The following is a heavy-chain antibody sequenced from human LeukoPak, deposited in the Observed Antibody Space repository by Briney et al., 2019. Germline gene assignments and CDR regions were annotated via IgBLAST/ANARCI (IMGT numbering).Heavy chain of an antibody. CDR2: ISSSSSYI. CDR1: GFPFSSYS. J-gene: IGHJ4*02. CDR3: ARDPVPGIAAAGTH. Sequence: GGSLRLSCAASGFPFSSYSMNWVRQAPGKGLEWVSSISSSSSYIYYADSVKGRFTISRDNAKNSLYLQMNSLRAEDTAVYYCARDPVPGIAAAGTHWGQGTLVTVSS. D-gene: IGHD6-13*01. V-gene: IGHV3-21*01.